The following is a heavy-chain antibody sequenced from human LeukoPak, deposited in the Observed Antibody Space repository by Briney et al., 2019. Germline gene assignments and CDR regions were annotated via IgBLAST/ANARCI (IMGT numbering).Heavy chain of an antibody. V-gene: IGHV3-30*02. J-gene: IGHJ4*02. Sequence: GGSLRLSCAASGFTFIRNGMHWVRQAPGKGLEWVAFLRYDGSNKYYADSVMGRFTISRDNSKDTLYLQMNSLRTEDTAVYYCARDDPHYDILTGYYPIDYWGQGTLATVSS. CDR1: GFTFIRNG. CDR2: LRYDGSNK. CDR3: ARDDPHYDILTGYYPIDY. D-gene: IGHD3-9*01.